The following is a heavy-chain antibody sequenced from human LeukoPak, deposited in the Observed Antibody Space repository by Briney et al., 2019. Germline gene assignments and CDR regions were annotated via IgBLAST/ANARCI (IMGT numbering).Heavy chain of an antibody. CDR3: ARERDDYNFFDY. CDR1: GFTFDSCW. V-gene: IGHV3-7*04. D-gene: IGHD5-24*01. J-gene: IGHJ4*02. Sequence: SGGSLRLSCAASGFTFDSCWMSWVRQAPGKGLEWAANIKQDGSEKYYVDSVKGRFTISRDNAKKSLYLQMNSLRAEDTAVYYCARERDDYNFFDYWGQGTLVTVSS. CDR2: IKQDGSEK.